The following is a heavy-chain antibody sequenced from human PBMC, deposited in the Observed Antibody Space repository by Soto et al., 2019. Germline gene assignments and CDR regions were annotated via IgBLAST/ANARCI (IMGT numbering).Heavy chain of an antibody. V-gene: IGHV3-30*18. CDR2: MSYDGTKE. D-gene: IGHD6-13*01. CDR1: GFTFSTYG. Sequence: GGSLRLSCAASGFTFSTYGMHWVRQAPGKGLEWVAAMSYDGTKEYYVDSVKGRFTISRDNSRITLFLQLNSLRAEDTAVYYCAKEYGSTWIDHWGQGTLVTAPQ. CDR3: AKEYGSTWIDH. J-gene: IGHJ4*02.